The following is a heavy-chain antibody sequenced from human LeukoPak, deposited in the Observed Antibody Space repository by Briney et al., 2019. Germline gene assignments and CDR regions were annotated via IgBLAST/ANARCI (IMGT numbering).Heavy chain of an antibody. Sequence: ASVKVSCKASGYTFTGRYVHWVRQAPGQGLEWMGWINPNSGGTNYAQKFQGRVTMTRGTSISTAYMELSRLRSDDTAVYYCAREGHCSSTNCYFSFDYWGQGTLVTVSS. D-gene: IGHD2-2*01. V-gene: IGHV1-2*02. CDR2: INPNSGGT. J-gene: IGHJ4*02. CDR3: AREGHCSSTNCYFSFDY. CDR1: GYTFTGRY.